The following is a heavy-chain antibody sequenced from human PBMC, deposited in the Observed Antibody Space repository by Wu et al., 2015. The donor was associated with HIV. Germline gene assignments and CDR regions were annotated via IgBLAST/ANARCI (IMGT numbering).Heavy chain of an antibody. V-gene: IGHV1-69*12. CDR3: ATRIGGTMEAFXI. Sequence: QVHLVQSGAEVKKPRSSVKVSCKASGDTFSTSTFTWVRQTPGQGLQWMGGIIPIFGKAHYARRLQGKVTITADESTNTVYMELRSLKSEDTAIYYCATRIGGTMEAFXIWGQGTLVTVSS. J-gene: IGHJ3*02. CDR2: IIPIFGKA. D-gene: IGHD2/OR15-2a*01. CDR1: GDTFSTST.